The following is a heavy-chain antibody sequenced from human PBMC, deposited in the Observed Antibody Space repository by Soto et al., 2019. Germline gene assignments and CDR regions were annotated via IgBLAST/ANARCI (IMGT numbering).Heavy chain of an antibody. CDR1: GFTFSSYG. J-gene: IGHJ6*02. CDR3: ARVSGNYYDSSGYPLGMDV. V-gene: IGHV3-33*01. CDR2: IWYDGSNK. D-gene: IGHD3-22*01. Sequence: GGSLRLSCAASGFTFSSYGMHWVRQAPGKGLEWVAVIWYDGSNKYYADSVKGRFTISRDNSKNTLYLQMNSLRAEDTAVYYCARVSGNYYDSSGYPLGMDVWGQETTVTVSS.